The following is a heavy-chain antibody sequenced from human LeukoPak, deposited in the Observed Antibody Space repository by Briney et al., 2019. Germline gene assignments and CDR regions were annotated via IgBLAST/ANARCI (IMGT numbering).Heavy chain of an antibody. CDR3: ASGGYSSSWSSGGYFDY. CDR2: IIPIFGTA. V-gene: IGHV1-69*01. Sequence: SVKVSCKASGGTFSSYAISWVRQAPGQGLEWMGGIIPIFGTANYAQKFQGRVTITADESTSTAYMELSSLRSEDTAVYYCASGGYSSSWSSGGYFDYWGEGTLVTVSS. J-gene: IGHJ4*02. CDR1: GGTFSSYA. D-gene: IGHD6-13*01.